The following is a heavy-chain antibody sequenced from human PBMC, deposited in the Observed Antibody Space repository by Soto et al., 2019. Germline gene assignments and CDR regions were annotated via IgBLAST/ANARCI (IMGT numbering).Heavy chain of an antibody. Sequence: QVQLVQSGAEVKKPGSSVKVSCKASGGTFSSSAISWVRQAPGQGLEWMGAIIPVFGTAHYAQKFQGRVTITADKPTSTAYMELSRLRSEDTAVYYCARARPERGKAVWGQGTTVTVSS. J-gene: IGHJ6*02. CDR3: ARARPERGKAV. D-gene: IGHD6-25*01. CDR2: IIPVFGTA. CDR1: GGTFSSSA. V-gene: IGHV1-69*06.